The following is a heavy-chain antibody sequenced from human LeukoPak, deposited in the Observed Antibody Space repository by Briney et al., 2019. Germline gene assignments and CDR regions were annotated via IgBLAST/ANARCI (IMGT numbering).Heavy chain of an antibody. Sequence: ASVKVFCKASGYTFTSYDIYWVRQAAGQGLEWMGWMNPNSGNTGYTQKFQGRVIMTRNTSISTAYMELSSLRSEDTALYYCARGHEWAPNSSPGYWGQGTLVTVSS. CDR3: ARGHEWAPNSSPGY. V-gene: IGHV1-8*01. CDR1: GYTFTSYD. D-gene: IGHD6-19*01. J-gene: IGHJ4*02. CDR2: MNPNSGNT.